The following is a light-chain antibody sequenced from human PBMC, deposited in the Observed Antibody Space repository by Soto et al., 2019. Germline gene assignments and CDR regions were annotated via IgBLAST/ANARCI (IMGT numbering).Light chain of an antibody. Sequence: EIVLTQSPGTLSLSPGERATLSCRASQSVSSSYLAWYQQKPGQAPRLLINGASSRATGIPDRFSGSGSGTDFTLTISRLEPEDFAVYHCQQYGSSYTFGQGTKLEIK. CDR2: GAS. V-gene: IGKV3-20*01. J-gene: IGKJ2*01. CDR1: QSVSSSY. CDR3: QQYGSSYT.